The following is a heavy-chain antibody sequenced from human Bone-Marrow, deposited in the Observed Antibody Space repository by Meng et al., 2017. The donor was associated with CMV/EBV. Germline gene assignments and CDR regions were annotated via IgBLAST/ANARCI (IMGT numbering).Heavy chain of an antibody. CDR3: ARAIVGDTLDAFDI. V-gene: IGHV3-74*01. Sequence: GESLKISCAASGFTFSSYWMHWVRQAPGKGLVWVSRINSDGSSTSYADSVKGRFTISRDNAKNTLYLQMNSLRAEDTAVYYCARAIVGDTLDAFDIWGQGTMVTVSS. D-gene: IGHD1-26*01. CDR1: GFTFSSYW. J-gene: IGHJ3*02. CDR2: INSDGSST.